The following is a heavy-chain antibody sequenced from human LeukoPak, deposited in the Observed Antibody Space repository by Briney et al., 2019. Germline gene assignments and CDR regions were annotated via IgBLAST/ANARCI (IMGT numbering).Heavy chain of an antibody. Sequence: GGSLRLSCTTSGLTFSTSGFNWVRQAPGKGLEWVASIGPTGFDRYHADSIKGRFTISRDNANYFLYLQMDSLRAEDTAVYYCATETNGRHYDYWGQGTLLTVSS. J-gene: IGHJ4*02. D-gene: IGHD1-14*01. CDR1: GLTFSTSG. CDR3: ATETNGRHYDY. CDR2: IGPTGFDR. V-gene: IGHV3-21*06.